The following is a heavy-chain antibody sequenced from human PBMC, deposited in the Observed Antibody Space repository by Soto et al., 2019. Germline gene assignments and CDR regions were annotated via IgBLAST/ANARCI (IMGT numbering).Heavy chain of an antibody. CDR2: IWYDGSNK. J-gene: IGHJ6*02. Sequence: PGGSLRLSCAASGFTFSSYGMHWVRQAPGKGLEWVAVIWYDGSNKYYADSVKGRFTISRDNSKNTLYLQMNSLRAEDTAVYYCARGGRTSITMIVVSKEYYGMDVWGQGTTVTVSS. CDR1: GFTFSSYG. CDR3: ARGGRTSITMIVVSKEYYGMDV. V-gene: IGHV3-33*01. D-gene: IGHD3-22*01.